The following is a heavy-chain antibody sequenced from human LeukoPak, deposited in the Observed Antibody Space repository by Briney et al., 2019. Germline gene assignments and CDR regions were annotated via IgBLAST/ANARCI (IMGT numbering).Heavy chain of an antibody. CDR2: ISSSSSTI. Sequence: GGSLRLSCAASGFTFSSYSMNWVRQAPGKGLEWVSYISSSSSTIYYADSVKGRFTISRDNAKNSLYLQMNSLRAEDTAVYYCAKDMGFVVVPADLYYYYGMDVWGQGTTVTVSS. V-gene: IGHV3-48*01. CDR1: GFTFSSYS. D-gene: IGHD2-2*01. CDR3: AKDMGFVVVPADLYYYYGMDV. J-gene: IGHJ6*02.